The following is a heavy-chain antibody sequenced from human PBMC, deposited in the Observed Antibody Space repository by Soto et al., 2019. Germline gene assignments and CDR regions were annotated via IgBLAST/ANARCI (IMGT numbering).Heavy chain of an antibody. J-gene: IGHJ4*02. V-gene: IGHV3-15*07. D-gene: IGHD6-19*01. CDR1: GFTFSNAW. CDR3: TTDYYSSGWYGFDY. Sequence: GGSLRLSCAASGFTFSNAWMNWVRQAPGKGLEWVGRIKSKTDGGTTDYAAPVKGRFTISRDDSKNTLYLQMNSLKTEDTAVYYCTTDYYSSGWYGFDYWGQGTLVTVSS. CDR2: IKSKTDGGTT.